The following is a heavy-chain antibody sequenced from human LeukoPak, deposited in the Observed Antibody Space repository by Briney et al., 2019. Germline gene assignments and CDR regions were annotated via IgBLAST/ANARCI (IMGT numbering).Heavy chain of an antibody. CDR3: AKEAVLAATIYNWFDP. J-gene: IGHJ5*02. Sequence: GGSLRLSCAASGFTLSSYAMSWVRQAPGKGLEWVSVVSGSGGSTFYADSVKGRFAISRDNSKNTLYLQMNSLRAEDTAVYYCAKEAVLAATIYNWFDPWGQGTLVTVSS. V-gene: IGHV3-23*01. CDR2: VSGSGGST. D-gene: IGHD2-15*01. CDR1: GFTLSSYA.